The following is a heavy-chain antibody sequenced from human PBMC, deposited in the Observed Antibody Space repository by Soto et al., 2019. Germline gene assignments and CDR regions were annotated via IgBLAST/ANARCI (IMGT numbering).Heavy chain of an antibody. CDR2: IIPILGIA. J-gene: IGHJ4*02. Sequence: SVKVSCKASGGTFSSYTISWVRQAPGQGLEWMGRIIPILGIANYAQKFQGRVTITADKSTSTAYMELSSLRSEDTAVYYCASERPGVVVVVAATPLAPLDYWGQGTLVTVSS. CDR1: GGTFSSYT. CDR3: ASERPGVVVVVAATPLAPLDY. D-gene: IGHD2-15*01. V-gene: IGHV1-69*02.